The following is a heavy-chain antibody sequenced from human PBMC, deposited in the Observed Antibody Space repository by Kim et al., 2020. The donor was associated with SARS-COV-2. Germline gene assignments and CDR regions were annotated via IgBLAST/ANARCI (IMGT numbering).Heavy chain of an antibody. J-gene: IGHJ5*02. D-gene: IGHD2-21*01. V-gene: IGHV4-34*01. CDR3: ARFEVDGVTHSVGDWFDP. Sequence: KRRVTISVDTSKNQFSLKLSSGTAADTAVYYCARFEVDGVTHSVGDWFDPWGQGTLVTVSS.